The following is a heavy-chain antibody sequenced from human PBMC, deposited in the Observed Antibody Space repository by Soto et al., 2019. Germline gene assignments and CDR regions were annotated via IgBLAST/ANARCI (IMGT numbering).Heavy chain of an antibody. J-gene: IGHJ4*02. CDR2: ISGSGGST. V-gene: IGHV3-23*01. D-gene: IGHD3-22*01. CDR1: GFTFSSYA. CDR3: AKDGVDSRGYCPDY. Sequence: PWGSLRLSCAASGFTFSSYAMSWVRQAPGKGLEWVSAISGSGGSTYYADSVKGRFTNSRDNSKNTLYLQMNSLRAEDTAVYYWAKDGVDSRGYCPDYWGQGTLVTVSS.